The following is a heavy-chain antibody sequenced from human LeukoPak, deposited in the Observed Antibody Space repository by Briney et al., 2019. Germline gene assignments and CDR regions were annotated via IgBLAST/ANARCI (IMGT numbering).Heavy chain of an antibody. CDR2: FDPEDGET. J-gene: IGHJ6*02. CDR1: GYTLTELS. D-gene: IGHD1-1*01. CDR3: AVSLTTGGYYGMDV. V-gene: IGHV1-24*01. Sequence: ASVKVSCKVSGYTLTELSLYWVRQAPGKGLEWMGRFDPEDGETIYARRFQGRVTMTEDTSTDTAYMELSSLRSEDTAVYFCAVSLTTGGYYGMDVWGQGTTVTVSS.